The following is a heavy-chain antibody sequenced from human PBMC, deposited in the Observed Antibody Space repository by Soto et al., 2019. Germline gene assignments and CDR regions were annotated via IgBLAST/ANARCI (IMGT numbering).Heavy chain of an antibody. D-gene: IGHD2-2*01. V-gene: IGHV3-15*01. Sequence: PGGSLRLSCEAPGFTFSNAWMNWVRQGPGKGLEWLGRIKSKVDGGTADYVAATKGRFSISRDDLKNMLYLQMNSLKPDDTAVYYCTTLSYLYYDGMDVWGQGTTVTVSS. CDR1: GFTFSNAW. CDR2: IKSKVDGGTA. CDR3: TTLSYLYYDGMDV. J-gene: IGHJ6*02.